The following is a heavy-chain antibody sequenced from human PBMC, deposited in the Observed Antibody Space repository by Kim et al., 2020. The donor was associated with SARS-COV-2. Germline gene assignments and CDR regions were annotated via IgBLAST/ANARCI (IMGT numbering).Heavy chain of an antibody. J-gene: IGHJ4*02. Sequence: YTDSVKGRFTIARDSAKSSLYLQMDSLRPEDTAVYFCAKDILAAGLFFDYWGQGTLVTVSS. D-gene: IGHD6-13*01. CDR3: AKDILAAGLFFDY. V-gene: IGHV3-11*01.